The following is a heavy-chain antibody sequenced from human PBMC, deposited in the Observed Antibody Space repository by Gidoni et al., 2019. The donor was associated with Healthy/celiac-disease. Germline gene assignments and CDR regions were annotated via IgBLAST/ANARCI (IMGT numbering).Heavy chain of an antibody. CDR2: ISHSSSTI. CDR1: GLTFSIYN. D-gene: IGHD3-10*01. V-gene: IGHV3-48*01. J-gene: IGHJ3*02. Sequence: EVQLLVSGGGLVQPGGSMSLSCAASGLTFSIYNMNWVRQAQGKGLEWVSYISHSSSTIYYADSVKGRFTISRDNAKNSLYLQMNSLRAEDTAVYDCARDSQNYGSGTDADPFDIWGQGTMVSVSS. CDR3: ARDSQNYGSGTDADPFDI.